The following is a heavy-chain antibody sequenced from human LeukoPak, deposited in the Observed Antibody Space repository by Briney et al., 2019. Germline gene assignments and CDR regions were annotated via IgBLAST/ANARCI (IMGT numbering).Heavy chain of an antibody. V-gene: IGHV1-24*01. CDR3: GTPSARRRFGELFGGLSFDY. Sequence: GASVKVSCKVSGYTLTELSMHWVRQAPGKGLEWMGGFDPEDGETIYAQKFQGRVTMTEDTSTDTAYMELSSLSSEDTAVYYCGTPSARRRFGELFGGLSFDYWGQGTLVTVSS. D-gene: IGHD3-10*01. CDR1: GYTLTELS. J-gene: IGHJ4*02. CDR2: FDPEDGET.